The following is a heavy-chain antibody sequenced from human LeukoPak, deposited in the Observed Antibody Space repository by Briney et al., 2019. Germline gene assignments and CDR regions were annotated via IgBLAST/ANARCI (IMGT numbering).Heavy chain of an antibody. V-gene: IGHV4-4*07. Sequence: SETLSLTCTVSGGSLSDYYWSWIRQPAGKGLEWIGRIYTSGSTNYNPSLKSRVTMSLDMSKNQFSLKLNSVTAADTAVYYCARDLVAFDYWGQGALVIVSS. D-gene: IGHD2-15*01. CDR1: GGSLSDYY. J-gene: IGHJ4*02. CDR2: IYTSGST. CDR3: ARDLVAFDY.